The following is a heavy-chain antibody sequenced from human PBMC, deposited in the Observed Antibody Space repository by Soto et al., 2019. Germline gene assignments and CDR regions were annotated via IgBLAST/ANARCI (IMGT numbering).Heavy chain of an antibody. D-gene: IGHD2-21*02. J-gene: IGHJ3*02. V-gene: IGHV3-23*01. CDR1: GFTFSNYA. CDR3: AKARGGLKDASDI. CDR2: ISGGGST. Sequence: PGGSLRLSCAASGFTFSNYATSWVRQAPGKGLEWVSTISGGGSTYYADSVKGRFTISRDNSKNTLYLQMNSLRAEDTAVYYCAKARGGLKDASDIWGQGTMVTVSS.